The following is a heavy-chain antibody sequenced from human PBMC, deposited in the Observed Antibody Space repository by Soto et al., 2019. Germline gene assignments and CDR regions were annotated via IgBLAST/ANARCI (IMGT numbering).Heavy chain of an antibody. J-gene: IGHJ6*02. V-gene: IGHV3-30-3*01. CDR3: ARVRVSYSSSWPVSGWYYYGMDV. Sequence: GGSLRLSCAASGFTFSSYAMHWVRQAPGKGLEWVAVISYDGSNKYYADSVKGRFTISRDNSKNTLYLKMNSLRAEDTAVYYCARVRVSYSSSWPVSGWYYYGMDVWGQGTTVTVSS. CDR2: ISYDGSNK. CDR1: GFTFSSYA. D-gene: IGHD6-13*01.